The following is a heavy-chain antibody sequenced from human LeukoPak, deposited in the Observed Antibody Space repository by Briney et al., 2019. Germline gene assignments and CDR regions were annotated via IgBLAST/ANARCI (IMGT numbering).Heavy chain of an antibody. CDR1: GYSISSGYY. J-gene: IGHJ4*02. CDR2: IYHSGST. V-gene: IGHV4-38-2*02. Sequence: SETLSLTCTVSGYSISSGYYWGWIRQPPGKGLEWIGSIYHSGSTYYNPSLKSRVTISVDTSKNQFSLKLSSVTAAGTAVYYCARDRVVGATRGVFDYWGQGTLATVSS. D-gene: IGHD1-26*01. CDR3: ARDRVVGATRGVFDY.